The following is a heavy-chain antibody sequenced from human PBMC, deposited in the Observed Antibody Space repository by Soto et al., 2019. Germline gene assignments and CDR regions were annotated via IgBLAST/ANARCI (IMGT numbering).Heavy chain of an antibody. V-gene: IGHV3-30-3*01. CDR3: ASTFYDDSSGSWSLNYFDY. CDR1: GFTFSSYA. D-gene: IGHD3-22*01. J-gene: IGHJ4*02. Sequence: QVQLVESGGGVVQPGRSLRLSCAASGFTFSSYAMHWVRQAPGKGLEWVEVISYDGSNKYYADSVKGRFTISRDNSKNTLYLQMNSLRAEDTAVYYCASTFYDDSSGSWSLNYFDYWGQGTLVTVSS. CDR2: ISYDGSNK.